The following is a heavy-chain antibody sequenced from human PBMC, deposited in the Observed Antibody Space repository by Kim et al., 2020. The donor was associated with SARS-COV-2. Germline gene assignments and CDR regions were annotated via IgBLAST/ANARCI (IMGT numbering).Heavy chain of an antibody. V-gene: IGHV3-23*01. D-gene: IGHD1-26*01. J-gene: IGHJ4*02. Sequence: GDCVKGRFTISRDNSKTILYLQVDSLKAEDTAIYYCAKAHYTGSSSRDYWGQGALVTVSS. CDR3: AKAHYTGSSSRDY.